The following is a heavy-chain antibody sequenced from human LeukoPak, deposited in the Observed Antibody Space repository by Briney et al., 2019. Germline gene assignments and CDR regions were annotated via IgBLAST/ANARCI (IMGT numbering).Heavy chain of an antibody. CDR1: GFTFSGYA. Sequence: PGGSLRLSCAASGFTFSGYAMNWVRQAPGKGLEWVSVISGSARSTSYADSVKGRFTISRDNSKNTLYLQMDSLRAEDTAVYYCAKRGAVAGTLSYYAMDVWGQGTTVTVS. CDR3: AKRGAVAGTLSYYAMDV. J-gene: IGHJ6*02. V-gene: IGHV3-23*01. D-gene: IGHD6-19*01. CDR2: ISGSARST.